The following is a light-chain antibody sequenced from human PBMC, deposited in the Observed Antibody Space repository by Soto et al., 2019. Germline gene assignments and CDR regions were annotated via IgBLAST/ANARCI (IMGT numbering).Light chain of an antibody. CDR2: EVS. V-gene: IGLV2-8*01. CDR1: SSDVGGYNY. Sequence: QSALTQPPSASGSPGQSVTISCTGTSSDVGGYNYVSWYQQHPGKATKLMIYEVSNRPSGVPDRFSGSKSGNTASLTVSGRQAEDEADYYCSSYAGSNLWVFGGGTKLTVL. CDR3: SSYAGSNLWV. J-gene: IGLJ3*02.